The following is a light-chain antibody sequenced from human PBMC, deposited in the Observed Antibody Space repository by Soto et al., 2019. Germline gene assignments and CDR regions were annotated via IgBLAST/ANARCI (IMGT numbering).Light chain of an antibody. CDR1: QSVLSRSNNKNY. J-gene: IGKJ1*01. CDR3: XXXXTSLRT. CDR2: WAS. Sequence: DIVLTQSPDSLAVSLGERATINCKSSQSVLSRSNNKNYLGWYQQKPGQPPKLLISWASTRESGVPDRFSGSGSGTDFTLTISSXQAEDVXVXXXXXXXTSLRTFGQGTKVEIK. V-gene: IGKV4-1*01.